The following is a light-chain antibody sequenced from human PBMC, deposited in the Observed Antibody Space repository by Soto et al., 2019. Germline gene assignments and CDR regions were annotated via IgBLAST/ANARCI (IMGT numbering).Light chain of an antibody. Sequence: QSALTQPASVSGSPGQSITISCTGTSSDVGGYNYVSWYQQHPGKAPKLMIYDVSNRPSGVSNRFSGSKSGNTASLTISGLQADDAADYYCSSYTSSSTPYVFGTGTKVTVL. CDR3: SSYTSSSTPYV. V-gene: IGLV2-14*01. J-gene: IGLJ1*01. CDR1: SSDVGGYNY. CDR2: DVS.